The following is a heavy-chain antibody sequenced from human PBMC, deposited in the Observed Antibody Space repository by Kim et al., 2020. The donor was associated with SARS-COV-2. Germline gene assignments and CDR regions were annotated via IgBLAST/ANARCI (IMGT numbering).Heavy chain of an antibody. J-gene: IGHJ4*02. CDR3: AKGRVVDSGYYFDY. V-gene: IGHV3-30*02. Sequence: ADSVKSRFTITRDNSKNTLYLQMNSLRAKETAVYYCAKGRVVDSGYYFDYWGQGTLVTVSS. D-gene: IGHD1-26*01.